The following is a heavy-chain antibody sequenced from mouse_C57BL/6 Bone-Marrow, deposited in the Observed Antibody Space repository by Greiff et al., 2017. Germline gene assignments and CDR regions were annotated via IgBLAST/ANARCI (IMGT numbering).Heavy chain of an antibody. CDR3: AIESYCDYSFAY. CDR2: IHPSDSDT. V-gene: IGHV1-74*01. J-gene: IGHJ3*01. Sequence: QVQLQQPGAELVKPGASVKVSCKASGYTFTSYWMPWVKQRPGQGLEWIGRIHPSDSDTNYNQKFKGKATLTVDKSSRPAYLQRSSLTSEDAAVYYGAIESYCDYSFAYWGQGTLVTVSA. D-gene: IGHD2-4*01. CDR1: GYTFTSYW.